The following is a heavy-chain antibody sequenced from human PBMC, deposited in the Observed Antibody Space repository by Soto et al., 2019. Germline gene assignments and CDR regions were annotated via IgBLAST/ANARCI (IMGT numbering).Heavy chain of an antibody. CDR2: ISGSGGST. J-gene: IGHJ4*02. D-gene: IGHD5-12*01. V-gene: IGHV3-23*01. CDR1: GFTFSSYA. CDR3: AKDVVATSKGGGYYFDY. Sequence: GGSLRLSCAASGFTFSSYAMSWVRQAPGKGLEWVSAISGSGGSTYYADSVKGRFTISRDNSKNTLYLQMNSLRAEDTAVYYCAKDVVATSKGGGYYFDYWGQGTLVTVSS.